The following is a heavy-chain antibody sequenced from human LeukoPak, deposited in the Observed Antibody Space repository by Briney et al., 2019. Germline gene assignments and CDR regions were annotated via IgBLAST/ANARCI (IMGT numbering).Heavy chain of an antibody. CDR1: GGSISSSSYY. V-gene: IGHV4-39*07. CDR2: IYYSGST. CDR3: ARVASSGWYQQFDY. D-gene: IGHD6-19*01. J-gene: IGHJ4*02. Sequence: SETLSLTCTVSGGSISSSSYYWGWIRQPPGKGLEWIGSIYYSGSTYYNPSLKSRVTISVDTSKNQFSLKLSSVTAADTAVYYCARVASSGWYQQFDYWGQGTLVTVSS.